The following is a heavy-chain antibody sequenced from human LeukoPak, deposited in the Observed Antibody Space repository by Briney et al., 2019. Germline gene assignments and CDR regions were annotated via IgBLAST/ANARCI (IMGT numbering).Heavy chain of an antibody. V-gene: IGHV1-3*03. CDR2: INAGNGNT. CDR3: ARSRNWNYPTSFDY. J-gene: IGHJ4*02. CDR1: GYTFTSYA. Sequence: ASVKVSCKASGYTFTSYAMHWVRLAPGQRLEWMGWINAGNGNTKYSQEFQGRVTITRDTSASTAYMELSSLRSEDMAVYYCARSRNWNYPTSFDYWGQGTLVTVSS. D-gene: IGHD1-7*01.